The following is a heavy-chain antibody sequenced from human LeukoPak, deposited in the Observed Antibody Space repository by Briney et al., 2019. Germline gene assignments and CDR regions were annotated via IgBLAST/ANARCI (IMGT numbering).Heavy chain of an antibody. D-gene: IGHD6-19*01. V-gene: IGHV5-51*01. J-gene: IGHJ4*02. CDR3: ARLLRVYSSGWYGEN. Sequence: GESLKISCKGSGYSFTSYWIGWVRQMPGKGLEWMGIIYPGGSDTRYSPSFQGQVTISADKSISTAYLQWSSLKASDTAMYYCARLLRVYSSGWYGENWGQGTLVTVSS. CDR2: IYPGGSDT. CDR1: GYSFTSYW.